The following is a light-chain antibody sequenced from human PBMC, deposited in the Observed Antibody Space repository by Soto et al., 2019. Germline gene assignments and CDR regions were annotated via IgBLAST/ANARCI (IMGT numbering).Light chain of an antibody. CDR3: AAWDDRLNAYV. Sequence: QSVLTQPPSASGTPGQRVTISCSGSTSNIASYSVNWYQQLPGAAPKLLIYSGDQRPSRVPDRFSGSKSGTSASLAISGLYSEDEADYYCAAWDDRLNAYVFGPGAKGTVL. J-gene: IGLJ1*01. CDR2: SGD. CDR1: TSNIASYS. V-gene: IGLV1-44*01.